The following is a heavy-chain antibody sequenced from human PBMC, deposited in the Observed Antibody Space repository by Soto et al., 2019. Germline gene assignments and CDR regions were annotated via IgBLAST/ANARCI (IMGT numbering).Heavy chain of an antibody. Sequence: SQTLSLTCAISGDSVSSNSAAWNWIRQSPSRGLEWLGRTYYRSKWYNDYAVSVKSRITINPDTSKNQFSLQLNSVTPEDTAVYYCAREGLSYYGSGSYYRTPYNWFDPWGQGTLVTVSS. CDR3: AREGLSYYGSGSYYRTPYNWFDP. CDR1: GDSVSSNSAA. J-gene: IGHJ5*02. CDR2: TYYRSKWYN. D-gene: IGHD3-10*01. V-gene: IGHV6-1*01.